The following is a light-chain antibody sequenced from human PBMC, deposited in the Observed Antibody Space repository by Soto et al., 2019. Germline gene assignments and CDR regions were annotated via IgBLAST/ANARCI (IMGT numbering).Light chain of an antibody. Sequence: DVQMTQSPSSLSASVGDRVTITCRASQNIKNYLSWYQQRAGKAPRVVIFAATLLRSGVPSTFSGSGAGTEFTLTISSLHTDEFATYFCLLSHSTHLTFGQRTRL. CDR1: QNIKNY. CDR2: AAT. CDR3: LLSHSTHLT. V-gene: IGKV1-39*01. J-gene: IGKJ5*01.